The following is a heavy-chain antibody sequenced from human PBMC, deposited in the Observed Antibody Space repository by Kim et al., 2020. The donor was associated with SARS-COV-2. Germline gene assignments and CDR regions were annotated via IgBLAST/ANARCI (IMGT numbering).Heavy chain of an antibody. D-gene: IGHD3-10*01. V-gene: IGHV3-13*04. CDR3: ARERVYYGSGTGGGMDV. CDR1: GFTFSSYD. J-gene: IGHJ6*02. Sequence: GGSLRFSCAASGFTFSSYDMHWVRQATGKGLEWVSAIGTAGDTYYPGSVKGRFTISRENAKNSLYLQMNSLRAGDTAVYYCARERVYYGSGTGGGMDVWGQGTTVTVSS. CDR2: IGTAGDT.